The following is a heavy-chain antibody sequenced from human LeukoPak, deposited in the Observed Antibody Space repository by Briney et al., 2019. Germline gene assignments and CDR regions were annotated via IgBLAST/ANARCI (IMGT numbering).Heavy chain of an antibody. CDR3: ARCYASGTYQCDY. CDR2: IYYSGST. V-gene: IGHV4-59*01. CDR1: GGSISSYY. Sequence: PSETLSLTCTVSGGSISSYYWSWIRQPPGKGLEWIGYIYYSGSTNYNPFLKSRVTISVDTSKNQFSLKMSSVTAADTAVYYCARCYASGTYQCDYWGQGTLVTVSS. D-gene: IGHD1-26*01. J-gene: IGHJ4*02.